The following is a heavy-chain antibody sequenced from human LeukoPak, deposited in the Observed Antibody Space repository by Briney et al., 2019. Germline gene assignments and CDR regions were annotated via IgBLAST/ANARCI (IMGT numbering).Heavy chain of an antibody. D-gene: IGHD3-22*01. V-gene: IGHV1-46*01. CDR3: ARASTPGYDSSGYFDY. CDR1: GYTFTSYY. CDR2: INPHGGST. Sequence: GASVKVSCKASGYTFTSYYMHWVRQAPGQGLEWVGIINPHGGSTSYAQKFQGRVTMTRDTSTSTVYMELSSLRSEDTAVYYCARASTPGYDSSGYFDYWGQGTLVPVSS. J-gene: IGHJ4*02.